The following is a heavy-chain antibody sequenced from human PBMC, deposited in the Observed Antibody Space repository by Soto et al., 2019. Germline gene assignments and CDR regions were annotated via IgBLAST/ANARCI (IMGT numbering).Heavy chain of an antibody. CDR3: AKGGGGMRELLRGDY. D-gene: IGHD1-26*01. CDR2: ISGSGGST. CDR1: GFTFSSYA. Sequence: EVQLLESGGGLVQPGGSLRLSCAASGFTFSSYAMSWVRQAPGKGLEWVSVISGSGGSTYYADSVKGRFTISRDNSKNTLYLQMNSLRAEDTAVYYCAKGGGGMRELLRGDYWGQGTLVTVSS. V-gene: IGHV3-23*01. J-gene: IGHJ4*02.